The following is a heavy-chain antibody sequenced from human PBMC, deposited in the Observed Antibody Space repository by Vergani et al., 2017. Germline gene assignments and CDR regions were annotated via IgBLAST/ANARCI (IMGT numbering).Heavy chain of an antibody. J-gene: IGHJ4*02. CDR1: GFTFSSYG. D-gene: IGHD6-19*01. Sequence: QVQLVESGGGVVQPGRSLRLSCAASGFTFSSYGMHWVRQAPGKGLEWVAVIWYDGSNKYYADSVKGRFTISRDNSKNTLYLQMNSLRAEDTAVYDCARDPSSGWYLDYWGQGTLVTVSS. CDR3: ARDPSSGWYLDY. V-gene: IGHV3-33*01. CDR2: IWYDGSNK.